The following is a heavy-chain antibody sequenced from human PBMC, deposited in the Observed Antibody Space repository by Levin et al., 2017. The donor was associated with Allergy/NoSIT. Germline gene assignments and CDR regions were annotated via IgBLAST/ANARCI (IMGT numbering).Heavy chain of an antibody. J-gene: IGHJ4*02. Sequence: SGGSLRLSCAASGFTFSNYWMSWVRQAPGKGLEWVANIKQDGSEKSYVDSVKGRFTSSRDNAKNSLYLQMNSLRAEDTAVYYCARGSGWYGYWGQGTLVTVSS. CDR1: GFTFSNYW. D-gene: IGHD6-19*01. CDR3: ARGSGWYGY. CDR2: IKQDGSEK. V-gene: IGHV3-7*04.